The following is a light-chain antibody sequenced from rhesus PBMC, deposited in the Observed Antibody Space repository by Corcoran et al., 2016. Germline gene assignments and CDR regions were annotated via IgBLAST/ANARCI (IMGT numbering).Light chain of an antibody. Sequence: DIQMTQSPSSLSASVGDTVTITCRASQGISSYLAWYQQQPGKAPKLLIYKASTMHSGVPSRCSGSGAGTDFTLTISSLQPEDFATYYCQQHNSYPPTFGGGTKVEIK. V-gene: IGKV1-25*01. J-gene: IGKJ4*01. CDR2: KAS. CDR1: QGISSY. CDR3: QQHNSYPPT.